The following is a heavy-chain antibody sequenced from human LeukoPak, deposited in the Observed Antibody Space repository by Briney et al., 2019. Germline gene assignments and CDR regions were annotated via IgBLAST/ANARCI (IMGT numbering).Heavy chain of an antibody. D-gene: IGHD2-15*01. CDR3: ARDTAGYCSGGSCYPNWFDP. Sequence: SETLSLTCTVSGGSISSYYWSWIRQPAGKGLDWIGRIYTSGSNNYNPSLKSRVTISVDKSKNQFSLKLSSVTAADTAVYYCARDTAGYCSGGSCYPNWFDPWGQGTLVTVSS. CDR2: IYTSGSN. CDR1: GGSISSYY. J-gene: IGHJ5*02. V-gene: IGHV4-4*07.